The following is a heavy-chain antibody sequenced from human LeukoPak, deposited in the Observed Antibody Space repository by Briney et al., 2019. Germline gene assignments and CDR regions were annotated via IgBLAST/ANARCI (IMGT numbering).Heavy chain of an antibody. CDR3: AKSTDSSGYSGFDY. D-gene: IGHD3-22*01. Sequence: GGSLRLSCAASGFTVSSNYMSWVRQAPGKGLEWVSVIYSGGSTYYADSVKGRFTISRDNSKNTLYLQMNSLRAEDTAVYYCAKSTDSSGYSGFDYWGQGTLVTVSS. J-gene: IGHJ4*02. CDR2: IYSGGST. V-gene: IGHV3-53*05. CDR1: GFTVSSNY.